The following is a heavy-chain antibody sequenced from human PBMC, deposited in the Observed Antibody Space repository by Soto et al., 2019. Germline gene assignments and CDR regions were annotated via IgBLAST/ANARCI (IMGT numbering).Heavy chain of an antibody. J-gene: IGHJ4*02. CDR3: ASVRSGWVIDF. CDR2: IYHSGST. Sequence: QLQLQESGSGLVTPSQTLSLTCAVSGGSISSGGYSWSWIRQPPGKGLEYIGYIYHSGSTYYNPSLKSRVAISVDSFMKRFSLKLSSVTAADTVVYYCASVRSGWVIDFWGEGTLVTVSS. CDR1: GGSISSGGYS. V-gene: IGHV4-30-2*01. D-gene: IGHD6-19*01.